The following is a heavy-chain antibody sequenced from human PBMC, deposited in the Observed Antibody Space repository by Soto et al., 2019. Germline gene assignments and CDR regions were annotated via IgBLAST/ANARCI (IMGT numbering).Heavy chain of an antibody. V-gene: IGHV4-34*01. CDR3: ARRVTIAAAGTNWFDP. CDR1: GGSFSGYY. D-gene: IGHD6-13*01. CDR2: INHSGST. Sequence: PSETLSRTCAVYGGSFSGYYWIWIRQPPGKGLEWIGEINHSGSTNYNPSLKSRVTISVDTSKNQFSLKLSSVTAADTAVYYCARRVTIAAAGTNWFDPWGQGTLVTVSS. J-gene: IGHJ5*02.